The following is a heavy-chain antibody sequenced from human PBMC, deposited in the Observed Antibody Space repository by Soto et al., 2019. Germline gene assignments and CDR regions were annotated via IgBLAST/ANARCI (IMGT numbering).Heavy chain of an antibody. CDR1: GGSISDLY. J-gene: IGHJ4*01. CDR3: VAGPDHAKSAY. CDR2: GLRHEFV. V-gene: IGHV4-59*11. Sequence: SETLSLTCTVSGGSISDLYLSWTRQPPGKGLEWIGYGLRHEFVGTNPSLTNRVTISVDMSKRQFSLRLNSVTAADTAVYYCVAGPDHAKSAYWGQGTLVTVSS.